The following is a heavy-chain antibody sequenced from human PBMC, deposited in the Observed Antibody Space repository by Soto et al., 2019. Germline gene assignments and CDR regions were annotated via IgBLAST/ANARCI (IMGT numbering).Heavy chain of an antibody. D-gene: IGHD1-26*01. Sequence: QVHLVESGGGVVQPGWSLRLSCAASGFSISDYGMEWVRQAPGKGLELVALISYDGNNTYYADSVKGRFTISRNNSKDTLFLQMSGLRAEDTAVYYCAKGAGDRLSLGMDVWGQGTTVTFSS. J-gene: IGHJ6*02. CDR3: AKGAGDRLSLGMDV. CDR2: ISYDGNNT. V-gene: IGHV3-30*18. CDR1: GFSISDYG.